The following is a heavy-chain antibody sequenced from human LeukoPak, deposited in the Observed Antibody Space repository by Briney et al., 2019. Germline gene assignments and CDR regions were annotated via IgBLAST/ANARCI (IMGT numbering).Heavy chain of an antibody. J-gene: IGHJ4*02. CDR1: GGSISSYY. D-gene: IGHD3-22*01. V-gene: IGHV4-59*01. CDR2: IYYSGST. Sequence: SETLSLTCTVSGGSISSYYWSWIRQPPGKGLEWIGYIYYSGSTNYNPSLKSRVTISVDTSKNQFSLKLRSVTAVDTAVYYCARWGHFDTSGYFVADYWGQGTLITVSS. CDR3: ARWGHFDTSGYFVADY.